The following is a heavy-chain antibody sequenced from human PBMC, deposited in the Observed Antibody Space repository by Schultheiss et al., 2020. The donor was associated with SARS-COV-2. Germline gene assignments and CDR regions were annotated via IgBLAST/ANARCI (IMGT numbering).Heavy chain of an antibody. D-gene: IGHD1-26*01. CDR3: ARIGRYSGSYGY. CDR1: GSPFTSYS. CDR2: ITPSGGDT. J-gene: IGHJ1*01. Sequence: ASVKVSCKASGSPFTSYSMHWVRQAPGQGLEWMGIITPSGGDTTYAQKFQGRVTMTRDTSRSTVYVELSSLRSEDTAVYYCARIGRYSGSYGYWGQGTLVTVSS. V-gene: IGHV1-46*01.